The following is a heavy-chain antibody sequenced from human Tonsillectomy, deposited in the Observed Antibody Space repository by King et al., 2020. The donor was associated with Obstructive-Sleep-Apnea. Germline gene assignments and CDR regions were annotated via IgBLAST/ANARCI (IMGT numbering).Heavy chain of an antibody. CDR3: ARPLVGDRDF. Sequence: QLVQSGAEVKKPGDSLKISCKGSGYSFPDYWIGWVRRMPGKGLEWMGIIYPSDSDTYYSPSFQGQVTISADKSISTVFLQWNNLKASDTAMYYCARPLVGDRDFWGQGTPVTVSS. CDR1: GYSFPDYW. CDR2: IYPSDSDT. D-gene: IGHD1-26*01. V-gene: IGHV5-51*01. J-gene: IGHJ4*02.